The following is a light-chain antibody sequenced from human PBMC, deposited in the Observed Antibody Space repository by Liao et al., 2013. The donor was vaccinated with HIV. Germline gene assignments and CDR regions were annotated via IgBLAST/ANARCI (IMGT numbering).Light chain of an antibody. Sequence: SYELTQPPSVSVSPGQTASITCSGDTLGDKSPSWYQQRPGQPPVLVIYQGTKRPSGIPERFSGSSSGTTVTLTISGAQVEDEADYYCYSAADNTWVFGGGTKLTVL. CDR1: TLGDKS. CDR3: YSAADNTWV. V-gene: IGLV3-1*01. J-gene: IGLJ3*02. CDR2: QGT.